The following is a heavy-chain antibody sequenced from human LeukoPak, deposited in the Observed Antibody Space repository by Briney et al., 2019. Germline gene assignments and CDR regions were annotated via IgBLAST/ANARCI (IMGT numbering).Heavy chain of an antibody. V-gene: IGHV4-39*01. CDR1: GGSISSSSYY. J-gene: IGHJ4*02. CDR2: IYYSGST. Sequence: SETLSLTCTASGGSISSSSYYWGWIRQPPGKGLEWIGSIYYSGSTYYNPSLKSRVTISVDTSKNQFSLKLSSVTAADTAVYYCARLTSSSWYQWDYFDYWGQGTLVTVSS. CDR3: ARLTSSSWYQWDYFDY. D-gene: IGHD6-13*01.